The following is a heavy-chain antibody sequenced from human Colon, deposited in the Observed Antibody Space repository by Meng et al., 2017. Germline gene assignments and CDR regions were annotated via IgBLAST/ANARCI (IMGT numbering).Heavy chain of an antibody. Sequence: VRLQESGPGLVKPSTTLSLTCNGSGLSIGTTGDYWTWIRQRPGKGLEWIGKIFYTGTAHYNPSLKTRAAMSVDRSKNQFSLKLSSVTAADTAVYYCARADCTAGICYQFDNWGQGTLVTVSS. D-gene: IGHD2-8*02. J-gene: IGHJ4*02. V-gene: IGHV4-31*03. CDR2: IFYTGTA. CDR3: ARADCTAGICYQFDN. CDR1: GLSIGTTGDY.